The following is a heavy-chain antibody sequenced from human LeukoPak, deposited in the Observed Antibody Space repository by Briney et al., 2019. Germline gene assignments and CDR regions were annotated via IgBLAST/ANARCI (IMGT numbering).Heavy chain of an antibody. D-gene: IGHD7-27*01. J-gene: IGHJ4*02. CDR3: ARDNNWGSTHY. CDR2: IAYDGNNI. V-gene: IGHV3-30-3*01. Sequence: GRSLRLSCAASGFTFSSYAMHWVRQAPGKGLEWVAVIAYDGNNIYYTDSVKGRFTVSRDNTKNTLFLQMNSLRAEDTAVYYCARDNNWGSTHYWGQGTLVTVSS. CDR1: GFTFSSYA.